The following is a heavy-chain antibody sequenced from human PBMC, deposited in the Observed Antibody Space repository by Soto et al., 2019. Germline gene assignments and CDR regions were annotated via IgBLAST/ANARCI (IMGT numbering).Heavy chain of an antibody. J-gene: IGHJ4*02. CDR3: GRGFGRSHFDY. V-gene: IGHV4-39*01. D-gene: IGHD3-16*01. Sequence: PSETLSLTCTVSGGSISSPDSYCAWIRQPPGKGLERIGSFHYSGSTYYSPSLKSRVTISVEPSKNQLSLRVTSVTAADTAVYYCGRGFGRSHFDYWGQGTLVTVSS. CDR1: GGSISSPDSY. CDR2: FHYSGST.